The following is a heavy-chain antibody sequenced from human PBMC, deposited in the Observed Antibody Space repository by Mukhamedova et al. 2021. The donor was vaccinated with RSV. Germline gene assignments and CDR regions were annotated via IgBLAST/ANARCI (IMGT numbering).Heavy chain of an antibody. CDR3: PRGXXXAXYFSDMDV. V-gene: IGHV3-48*03. Sequence: VRQAPGKGLEWVSYIDSSSRTXHXXXSVMVRFTISRDNAKNSVFLQMNSLRIEDTGXYYCPRGXXXAXYFSDMDVLGQGTTVTV. CDR2: IDSSSRTX. J-gene: IGHJ6*02.